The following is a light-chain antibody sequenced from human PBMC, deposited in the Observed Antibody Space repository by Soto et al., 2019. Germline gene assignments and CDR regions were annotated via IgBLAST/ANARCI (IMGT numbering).Light chain of an antibody. J-gene: IGKJ4*01. CDR1: QSVSTY. V-gene: IGKV3-11*01. Sequence: ETVLPQSPAILSLSPGERATLSCRASQSVSTYLAWYQQKPGQAPRLLIYDASNRATGIPARFIGSGSGTDFTLTIGGLEPEDSAVYDCQQRINWPLTFGGGTKVEI. CDR2: DAS. CDR3: QQRINWPLT.